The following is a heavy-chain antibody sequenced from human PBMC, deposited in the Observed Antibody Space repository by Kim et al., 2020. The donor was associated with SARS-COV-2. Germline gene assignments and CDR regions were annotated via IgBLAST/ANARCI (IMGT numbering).Heavy chain of an antibody. J-gene: IGHJ6*02. CDR3: ARDHPLDYYDRTPAFYGLDV. V-gene: IGHV1-2*06. D-gene: IGHD3-22*01. CDR1: GYTFSDFY. Sequence: ASVKVSCKASGYTFSDFYTHWLRLAPGQGLEWMGRINPRRGATEYARKFQGRVTMTRDASISTAYMELRTLRTDDTAVYFCARDHPLDYYDRTPAFYGLDVWGQGTTVTVSS. CDR2: INPRRGAT.